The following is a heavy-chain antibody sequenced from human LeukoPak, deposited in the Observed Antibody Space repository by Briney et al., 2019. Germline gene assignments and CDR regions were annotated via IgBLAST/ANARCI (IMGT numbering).Heavy chain of an antibody. CDR1: GFTFSSYS. Sequence: GGSLRLSCEVSGFTFSSYSMTWVRQAPGKGLEWVSSISTSSHYIYYADSMKGRFTISRDNAKNSLYLQMNSLRAEDTAVYYCARVASFYAPWYFDYWGQGTLVTVSS. D-gene: IGHD2-2*01. CDR3: ARVASFYAPWYFDY. J-gene: IGHJ4*02. V-gene: IGHV3-21*01. CDR2: ISTSSHYI.